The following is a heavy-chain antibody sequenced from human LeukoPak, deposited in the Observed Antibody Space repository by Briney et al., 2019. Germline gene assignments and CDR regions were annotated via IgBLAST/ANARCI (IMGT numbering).Heavy chain of an antibody. CDR1: GFTFSNAC. CDR2: IKGKAEGGTT. Sequence: GGSLRLSCAVSGFTFSNACMSWVRQAPGKGLEWVGHIKGKAEGGTTDYAAPVQGRFTISRDDSKNTLYLQMNSLKTEDTAVYYCTTGTWIQLWLADYWGQGTLVTVSS. J-gene: IGHJ4*02. D-gene: IGHD5-18*01. V-gene: IGHV3-15*01. CDR3: TTGTWIQLWLADY.